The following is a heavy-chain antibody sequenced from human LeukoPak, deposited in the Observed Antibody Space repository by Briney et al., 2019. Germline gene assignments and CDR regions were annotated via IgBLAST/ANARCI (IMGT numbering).Heavy chain of an antibody. CDR1: GFSFSSYE. CDR2: ISTIGTTI. J-gene: IGHJ3*02. Sequence: GGSLRLSCAASGFSFSSYEMNWVRQAPGKGLEWVSYISTIGTTIYYADSVKGRFNISRDNAKNLLYLQMNSLRADDTAVYYCAAERRDYDAFDIWGQGTMVTVSS. D-gene: IGHD4-11*01. V-gene: IGHV3-48*03. CDR3: AAERRDYDAFDI.